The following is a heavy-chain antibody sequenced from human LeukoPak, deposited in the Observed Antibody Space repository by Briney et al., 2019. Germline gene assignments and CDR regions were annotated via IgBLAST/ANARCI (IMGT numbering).Heavy chain of an antibody. Sequence: SVKVSCKASGGTFSSYAISWVRQAPGQGLEWMGGIIPIFGTANYAQKFQGRVTITADESTSTAYMELSSLRSEDTAVYYCARLHRPDYDFWSGYPFDPWGQGTLVTVSS. CDR3: ARLHRPDYDFWSGYPFDP. CDR1: GGTFSSYA. V-gene: IGHV1-69*01. CDR2: IIPIFGTA. D-gene: IGHD3-3*01. J-gene: IGHJ5*02.